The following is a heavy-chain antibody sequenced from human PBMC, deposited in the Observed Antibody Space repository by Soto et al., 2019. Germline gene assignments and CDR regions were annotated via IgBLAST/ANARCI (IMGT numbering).Heavy chain of an antibody. D-gene: IGHD3-9*01. CDR2: IYYSGST. CDR3: ASSYYDILTGYYYGMDV. V-gene: IGHV4-39*01. J-gene: IGHJ6*02. CDR1: GGSISSSSYY. Sequence: PSETLSLTCTVSGGSISSSSYYWGWIRQPPGKGLEWIGSIYYSGSTYYNPSLKSRVTISVDTSKNQFSLKLSSVTAADTAVYYCASSYYDILTGYYYGMDVWGQGTTVTVSS.